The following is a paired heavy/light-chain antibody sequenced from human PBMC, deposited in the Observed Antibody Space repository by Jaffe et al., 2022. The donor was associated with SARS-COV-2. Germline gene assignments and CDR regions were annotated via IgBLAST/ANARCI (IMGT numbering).Heavy chain of an antibody. CDR1: GFTFNIAW. J-gene: IGHJ1*01. Sequence: EVQLAESGGGLVKPGGSLRLSCAASGFTFNIAWMSWVRQAPGKGLEWVGRIKGTTAGGTTDYAAPVTGRFAISRDDSKNTLYLQMNSLIVEDTAVYYCTTDNWQNTGWIGYFQHWGQGTLVTVSS. CDR2: IKGTTAGGTT. V-gene: IGHV3-15*01. D-gene: IGHD3-9*01. CDR3: TTDNWQNTGWIGYFQH.
Light chain of an antibody. CDR3: QQYYSYRT. CDR2: KAS. J-gene: IGKJ1*01. Sequence: DIQMTQSPSTLSASVGDRVTITCRASESISSWLAWYQQKPGKVPKLLIYKASSLESGVPSRFSGSGSGTEFTLTISSLQPDDFATYYCQQYYSYRTFGQGTKVEIK. V-gene: IGKV1-5*03. CDR1: ESISSW.